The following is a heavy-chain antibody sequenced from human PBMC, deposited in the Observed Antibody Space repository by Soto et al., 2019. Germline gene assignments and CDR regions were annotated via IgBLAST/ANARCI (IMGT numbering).Heavy chain of an antibody. Sequence: GESLKISCNASGYTFTNNWISWVRQKPGQGLEWMGRIDPSDSRTKYNPSFEGHVTISIDKSINTAFLQWSSLRASDTAVYFCARRRGYSYDFDYWGQGTLVTVSS. CDR2: IDPSDSRT. J-gene: IGHJ4*02. D-gene: IGHD5-18*01. CDR3: ARRRGYSYDFDY. CDR1: GYTFTNNW. V-gene: IGHV5-10-1*01.